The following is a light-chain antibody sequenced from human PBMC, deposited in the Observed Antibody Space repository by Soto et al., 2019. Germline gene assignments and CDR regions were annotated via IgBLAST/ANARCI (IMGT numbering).Light chain of an antibody. CDR3: AAWDDSLNGRV. V-gene: IGLV1-40*01. CDR2: GDV. J-gene: IGLJ7*01. Sequence: QSVLTQPPSVSGAPGQRVTISCTGTSTNIGAGYDVHWYQHLPGTAPKLLIYGDVNRPSGVPDRFSGSKSGTSAALAITGLQPEDEADYYCAAWDDSLNGRVFGGGTQLTVL. CDR1: STNIGAGYD.